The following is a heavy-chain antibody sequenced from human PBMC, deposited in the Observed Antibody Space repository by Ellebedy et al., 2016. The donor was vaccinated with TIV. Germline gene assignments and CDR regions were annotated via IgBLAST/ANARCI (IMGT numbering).Heavy chain of an antibody. Sequence: AASVKVSCKASGGNFSTYAISWVRQAPGQGLAWMGGFVPVFGTANYAQRFQGRVTSDADECTTTVYMELSSLRSEDTAVYDCARATNTGTTNIDSWGQGTLVTVSS. CDR2: FVPVFGTA. CDR1: GGNFSTYA. J-gene: IGHJ4*02. D-gene: IGHD1-1*01. V-gene: IGHV1-69*13. CDR3: ARATNTGTTNIDS.